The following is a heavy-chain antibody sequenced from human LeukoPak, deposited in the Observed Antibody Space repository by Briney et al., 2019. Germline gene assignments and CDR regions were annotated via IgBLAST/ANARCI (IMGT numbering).Heavy chain of an antibody. CDR3: VRSAFHAGSGNYYEY. Sequence: PGGSLRLSCAASGFTFSNYWIHWVRQAPGKGLVWVSRIDNAGSITTYADSVKGRFTISGDNAENTLYLQMNSLRVEDTAVYYCVRSAFHAGSGNYYEYWGQGTLVTVSS. CDR1: GFTFSNYW. D-gene: IGHD3-22*01. J-gene: IGHJ4*02. CDR2: IDNAGSIT. V-gene: IGHV3-74*03.